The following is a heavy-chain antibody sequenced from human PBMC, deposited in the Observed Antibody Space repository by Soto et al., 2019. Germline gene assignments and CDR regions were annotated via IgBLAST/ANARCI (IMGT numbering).Heavy chain of an antibody. CDR1: GYTFTSYA. Sequence: QVQLVQSGAEVKKPGASVKVSCKASGYTFTSYAMHWVRQAPGQRLEWMGWINAGNGNTKYSQKFQGRVTITRDTSGSIAYMELSSLKSKGTAVYYFARDQWLRYYYFAYWGQGTLVTVSS. J-gene: IGHJ4*02. CDR2: INAGNGNT. V-gene: IGHV1-3*01. D-gene: IGHD5-12*01. CDR3: ARDQWLRYYYFAY.